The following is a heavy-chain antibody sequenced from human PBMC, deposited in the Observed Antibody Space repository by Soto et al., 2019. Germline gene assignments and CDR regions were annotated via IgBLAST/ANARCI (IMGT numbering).Heavy chain of an antibody. CDR1: GFTFSSYW. Sequence: EAQLVESGGGLVQPGGSLRLSCAASGFTFSSYWMSWVRQAPGKGLEWVANIKQDGSEKYYVDSVKGQFTISRDNAKNSLYLQMNSLRAEDTAVYYCARVQLGASPNYGMDVWGQGTTVTVSS. V-gene: IGHV3-7*05. CDR2: IKQDGSEK. J-gene: IGHJ6*02. D-gene: IGHD6-13*01. CDR3: ARVQLGASPNYGMDV.